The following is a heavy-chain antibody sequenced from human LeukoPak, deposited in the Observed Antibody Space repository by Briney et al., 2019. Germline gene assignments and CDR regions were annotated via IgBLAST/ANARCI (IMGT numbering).Heavy chain of an antibody. J-gene: IGHJ4*02. CDR3: ARELLNYYDSSGYFENYFDY. D-gene: IGHD3-22*01. Sequence: SDTLSLTCTVSGGSISSYYWSWIRQPAGKGLECIGRIYTSGSTIYNPSLKSRVTMSVDTSKNQFSLKLSSVTAADTAVYYCARELLNYYDSSGYFENYFDYWGQGTLVTVSS. CDR2: IYTSGST. V-gene: IGHV4-4*07. CDR1: GGSISSYY.